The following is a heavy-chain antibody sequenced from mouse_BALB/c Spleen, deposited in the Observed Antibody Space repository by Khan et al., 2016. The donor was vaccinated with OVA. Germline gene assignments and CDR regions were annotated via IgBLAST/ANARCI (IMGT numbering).Heavy chain of an antibody. V-gene: IGHV8-12*01. Sequence: QVPLKESGPGILQPSQTLSLTCSFSGFSLSSSGMGVSWIRQPSGKGLEWLVHIYWDDDKLSNPSLKSRLTISKEAYTNRVFLKITSMDTADNGTYYCAGSGWLLHYAMDYWGQGTSVTVSS. J-gene: IGHJ4*01. CDR2: IYWDDDK. CDR3: AGSGWLLHYAMDY. CDR1: GFSLSSSGMG. D-gene: IGHD2-3*01.